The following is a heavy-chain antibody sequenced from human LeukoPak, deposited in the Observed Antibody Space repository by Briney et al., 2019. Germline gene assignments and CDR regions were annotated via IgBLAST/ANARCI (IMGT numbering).Heavy chain of an antibody. CDR2: IYYTGNT. Sequence: WETLSLTCTVSGVSISSSYSYWGWIRQPPGMGLEWIGSIYYTGNTYYNASLKSQVSISIDTSKNQFSLKLTSVTAADTAVYYCARGVRRYDILTGYYGTSHLTRNNWFDPWGQGTLVTVSS. J-gene: IGHJ5*02. V-gene: IGHV4-39*01. D-gene: IGHD3-9*01. CDR1: GVSISSSYSY. CDR3: ARGVRRYDILTGYYGTSHLTRNNWFDP.